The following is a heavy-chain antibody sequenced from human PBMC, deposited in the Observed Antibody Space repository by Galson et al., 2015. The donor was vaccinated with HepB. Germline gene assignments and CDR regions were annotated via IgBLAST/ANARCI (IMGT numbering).Heavy chain of an antibody. V-gene: IGHV4-4*07. J-gene: IGHJ6*02. CDR1: GGSISSYY. Sequence: ETLSLTCTVSGGSISSYYWSWIRQPAGKGLEWIGRIYTSGSTNYNPSLKSRVTMSVDTSKNQFSLKLSSVTAADTAVYYCARIGRVPAGTYDYYYYYGMDVWGQGTTVTVSS. D-gene: IGHD2-2*01. CDR3: ARIGRVPAGTYDYYYYYGMDV. CDR2: IYTSGST.